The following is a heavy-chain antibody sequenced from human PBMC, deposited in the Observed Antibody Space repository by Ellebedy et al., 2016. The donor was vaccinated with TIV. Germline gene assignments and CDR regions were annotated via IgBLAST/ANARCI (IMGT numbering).Heavy chain of an antibody. CDR2: INSDGSST. Sequence: HTGGSLRLXXAASGFTFSSYWMHWVRQAPGKGLVWVSRINSDGSSTSYADSVKGRFTISRDNAKNTLYLQMNSLRAEDTAVYYCARDHPGYYDSSGYIDYWGQGTLVTVSS. J-gene: IGHJ4*02. CDR3: ARDHPGYYDSSGYIDY. D-gene: IGHD3-22*01. CDR1: GFTFSSYW. V-gene: IGHV3-74*01.